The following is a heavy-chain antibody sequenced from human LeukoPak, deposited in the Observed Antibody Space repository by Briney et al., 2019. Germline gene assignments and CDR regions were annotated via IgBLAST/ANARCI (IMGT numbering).Heavy chain of an antibody. CDR2: ISGSGSST. D-gene: IGHD5-24*01. V-gene: IGHV3-23*01. J-gene: IGHJ4*02. Sequence: GGSLRLSCTASGFTVTTYAMSWVRQAPGKGLKWVSGISGSGSSTYYADSVKGRFTISRDTSKNTLYLEMNSLRADDAAVYYCAKCGMSTIGELDYWGQGTLVTVSS. CDR1: GFTVTTYA. CDR3: AKCGMSTIGELDY.